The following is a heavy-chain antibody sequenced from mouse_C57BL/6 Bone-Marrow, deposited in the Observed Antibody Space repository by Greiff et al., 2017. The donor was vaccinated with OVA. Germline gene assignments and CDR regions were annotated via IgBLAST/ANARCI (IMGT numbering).Heavy chain of an antibody. CDR2: SRNKANDYTT. Sequence: EVKVVESGGGLVQSGRSLRLSCATSGFTFSDFYMEWVRQAPGKGLEWIAASRNKANDYTTEYSASVKGRFIVSRDTSQSILYLQMNALRAEETALYYCARDAGADWGQGTLVTVSA. CDR3: ARDAGAD. J-gene: IGHJ3*01. CDR1: GFTFSDFY. V-gene: IGHV7-1*01.